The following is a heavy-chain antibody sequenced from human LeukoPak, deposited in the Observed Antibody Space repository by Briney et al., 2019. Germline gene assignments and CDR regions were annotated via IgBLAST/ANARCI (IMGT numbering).Heavy chain of an antibody. V-gene: IGHV1-18*01. D-gene: IGHD6-6*01. J-gene: IGHJ4*02. Sequence: EASVKVSCKASGGTFSSYAISWVRQAPGQGLEWMGWISAYNGNTNYAQKLQGRVTMTTDTSTSTAYMELRSLRSDDTAVYYCARAERIAARRNGDFDYWGQGTLVTVSS. CDR3: ARAERIAARRNGDFDY. CDR1: GGTFSSYA. CDR2: ISAYNGNT.